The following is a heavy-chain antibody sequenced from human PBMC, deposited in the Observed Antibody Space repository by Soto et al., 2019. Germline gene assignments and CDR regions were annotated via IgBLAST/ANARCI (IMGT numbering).Heavy chain of an antibody. J-gene: IGHJ6*02. V-gene: IGHV3-23*01. D-gene: IGHD2-21*02. CDR1: WFTFYSYA. CDR3: AKGCGGDCYDYYGMDV. Sequence: PGGSLRLSRATSWFTFYSYALSWVPPAPGKGLEWVSAISGSGGSTYYADSVKGRFTISRDNSKNTLYLQMNSLRAEDTAVYYCAKGCGGDCYDYYGMDVWGQGTTVTVSS. CDR2: ISGSGGST.